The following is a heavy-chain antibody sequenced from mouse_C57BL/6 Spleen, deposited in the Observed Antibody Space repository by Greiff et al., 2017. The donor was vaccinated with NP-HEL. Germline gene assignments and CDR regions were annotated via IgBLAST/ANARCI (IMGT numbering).Heavy chain of an antibody. Sequence: VQLQQPGAELVKPGASVKLSCKASGYTFTSYWMHWVKQRPGQGLEWIGMIHPNSGSTNYNEKFKSKATLTVDTSSSTAYMQLSSLTSEDSAVYYCARRDYGSSHWYFDVWGTGTTVTVSS. CDR3: ARRDYGSSHWYFDV. V-gene: IGHV1-64*01. CDR2: IHPNSGST. D-gene: IGHD1-1*01. J-gene: IGHJ1*03. CDR1: GYTFTSYW.